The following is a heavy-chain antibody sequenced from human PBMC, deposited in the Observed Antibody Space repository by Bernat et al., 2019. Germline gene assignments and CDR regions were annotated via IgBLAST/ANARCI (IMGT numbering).Heavy chain of an antibody. Sequence: QVQLVESGGGVVQPGRSLRLSCAASGFTFSSYAMHWVRQAPGKGLEWVAVISYDGSNKYYADSVKGRFTISRDNSKNTLYLQMNSLRAEDTAVYYCARGRYDFWSGYSFDYWGQGTLVTVSS. V-gene: IGHV3-30*01. D-gene: IGHD3-3*01. CDR1: GFTFSSYA. CDR3: ARGRYDFWSGYSFDY. J-gene: IGHJ4*02. CDR2: ISYDGSNK.